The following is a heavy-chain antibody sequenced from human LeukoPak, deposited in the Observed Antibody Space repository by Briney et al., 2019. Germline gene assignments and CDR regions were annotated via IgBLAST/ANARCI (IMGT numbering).Heavy chain of an antibody. J-gene: IGHJ4*02. V-gene: IGHV3-30-3*01. CDR2: ISYDGSNK. D-gene: IGHD6-13*01. Sequence: GGSLRLSRAASGFTFSSYAMHWVRQAPGKGLEWVAVISYDGSNKYYADSVKGRFTISRDNSKNTPYLQMNSLRAEDTAVYYCARDSSSWYNLDYWGQGTLVTVSS. CDR3: ARDSSSWYNLDY. CDR1: GFTFSSYA.